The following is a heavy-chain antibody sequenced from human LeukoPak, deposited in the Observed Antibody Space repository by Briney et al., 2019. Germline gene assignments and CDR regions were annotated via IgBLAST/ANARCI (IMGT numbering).Heavy chain of an antibody. CDR3: ARDGIAAVDFDY. CDR1: GFTFSSYD. J-gene: IGHJ4*02. CDR2: IGTAGDT. D-gene: IGHD6-13*01. V-gene: IGHV3-13*01. Sequence: LPGGSLRLSCAASGFTFSSYDMHWVRQATGKGLEWVSAIGTAGDTYYPGSVKGRFAISRENAKNSLYLQMNSLRAEDTAVYYCARDGIAAVDFDYWGQGILVTVSS.